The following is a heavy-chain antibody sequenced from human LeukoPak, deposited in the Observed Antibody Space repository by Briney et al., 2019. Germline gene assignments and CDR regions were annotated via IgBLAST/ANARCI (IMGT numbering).Heavy chain of an antibody. J-gene: IGHJ6*03. CDR3: ARITYNPGYSSGWYYYYYMDV. Sequence: KPSETLSLTCTVSDGAIAGYSWSWIRQAPGKGLEWIGYIYYSGDTNYNPSLKSRVTISVDTSKSQFSLKLSSVTAADTAVYYCARITYNPGYSSGWYYYYYMDVWGKGTTVTISS. CDR2: IYYSGDT. CDR1: DGAIAGYS. D-gene: IGHD6-19*01. V-gene: IGHV4-59*12.